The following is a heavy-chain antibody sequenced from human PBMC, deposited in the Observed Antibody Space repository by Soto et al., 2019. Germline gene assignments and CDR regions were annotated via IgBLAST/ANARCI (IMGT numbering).Heavy chain of an antibody. Sequence: SETLSLTCTVSGGSIRSYYWSWIRQPPGKGLEWIRYIYHSGSTYYNPSLKSRVTISVDRSKNQFSLKLSSVTAADTAVYYCARFCGGDCYSAMDVWGKGTTVTVSS. CDR1: GGSIRSYY. CDR3: ARFCGGDCYSAMDV. V-gene: IGHV4-59*12. CDR2: IYHSGST. D-gene: IGHD2-21*02. J-gene: IGHJ6*04.